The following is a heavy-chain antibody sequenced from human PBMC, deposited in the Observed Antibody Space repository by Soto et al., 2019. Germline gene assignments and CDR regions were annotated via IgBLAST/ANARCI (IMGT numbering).Heavy chain of an antibody. CDR2: ISAYNGNT. D-gene: IGHD3-22*01. V-gene: IGHV1-18*01. Sequence: GASVKVSCKASGYTFTSYGISWVRQAPGQGLEWMGWISAYNGNTNYAQKLQGRVTMTTDTSTSTAYMELRSLRSDDTAVYYCARDSVYYYDSSGYYWLFDYWGQGTLVTVSS. J-gene: IGHJ4*02. CDR3: ARDSVYYYDSSGYYWLFDY. CDR1: GYTFTSYG.